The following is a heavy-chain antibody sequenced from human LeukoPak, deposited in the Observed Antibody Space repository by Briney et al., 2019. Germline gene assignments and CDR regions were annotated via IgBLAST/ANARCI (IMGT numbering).Heavy chain of an antibody. V-gene: IGHV3-21*06. D-gene: IGHD6-19*01. J-gene: IGHJ4*02. CDR1: GFTFSSYS. Sequence: GGSLRLSCAASGFTFSSYSMNWVRQAPGKGLEWVSSISSSSSYIYYVDSVKGRFTISRDNSKSSLYLHMNSLRAEDTAVYYCASEETTNGGWTSNYWGQGTLVTVSS. CDR3: ASEETTNGGWTSNY. CDR2: ISSSSSYI.